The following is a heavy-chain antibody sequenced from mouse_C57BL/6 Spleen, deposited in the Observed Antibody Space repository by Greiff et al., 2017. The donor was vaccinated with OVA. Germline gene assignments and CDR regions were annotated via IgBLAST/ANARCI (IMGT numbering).Heavy chain of an antibody. Sequence: EVQLQQSGPELVKPGASVKIPCKASGYTFTDYNMDWVKQSHGKSLEWIGDINPNNGGTIYNQKFKGKATLTVDKSSSTAYMELRSLTSEDTAVYFCARGGEDGYFPWFAYWGQGTLVTVSA. V-gene: IGHV1-18*01. CDR1: GYTFTDYN. J-gene: IGHJ3*01. CDR3: ARGGEDGYFPWFAY. D-gene: IGHD2-3*01. CDR2: INPNNGGT.